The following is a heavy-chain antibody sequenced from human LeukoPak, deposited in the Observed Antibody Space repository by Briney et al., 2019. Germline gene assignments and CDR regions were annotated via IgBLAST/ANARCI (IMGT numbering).Heavy chain of an antibody. CDR3: ARDRPILGGYFDF. D-gene: IGHD3-3*02. CDR1: GFTFSSYW. CDR2: IKQGGSEK. Sequence: GGSLRLSCAASGFTFSSYWMSWVRQAPGKGLEWVANIKQGGSEKYYVDSVKGRFTISRDNTKNSLYLQMNSLRAEDTALYYCARDRPILGGYFDFWDQGTLVTVSS. J-gene: IGHJ4*02. V-gene: IGHV3-7*05.